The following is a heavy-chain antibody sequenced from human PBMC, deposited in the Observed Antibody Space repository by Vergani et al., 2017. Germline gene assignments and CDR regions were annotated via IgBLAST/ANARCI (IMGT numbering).Heavy chain of an antibody. CDR1: GESFSTHY. D-gene: IGHD6-19*01. V-gene: IGHV4-34*01. Sequence: QVRLQQWGAGLLKASETLSLTCAVFGESFSTHYWSWIRQPPGKGLEWVGEINRSGSTNYNPSLKSRVTISVDTSKNQFSLKLTSVTAEDTAVYYCARLSSGLDIWGQGTMVTVSS. CDR2: INRSGST. J-gene: IGHJ3*02. CDR3: ARLSSGLDI.